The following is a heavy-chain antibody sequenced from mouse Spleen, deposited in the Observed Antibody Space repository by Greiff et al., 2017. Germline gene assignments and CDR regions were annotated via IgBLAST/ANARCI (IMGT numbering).Heavy chain of an antibody. Sequence: VQLQQPGAELVKPGASVKLSCKASGYTFTSYWMHWVKQRPGQGLEWIGMIHPNSGSTNYNEKFKSKATLTVDKSSSTAYMQLSSLTSEDSAVYYCAREGVTTYFDYWGQGTTLTVSS. V-gene: IGHV1-64*01. CDR1: GYTFTSYW. CDR2: IHPNSGST. J-gene: IGHJ2*01. CDR3: AREGVTTYFDY. D-gene: IGHD2-1*01.